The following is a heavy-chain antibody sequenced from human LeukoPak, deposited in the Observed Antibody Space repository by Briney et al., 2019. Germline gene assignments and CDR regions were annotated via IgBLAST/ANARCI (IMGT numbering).Heavy chain of an antibody. CDR2: IGISSNKI. D-gene: IGHD3-10*01. V-gene: IGHV3-21*04. J-gene: IGHJ6*02. Sequence: GGSLRLSCAASGFTLRSYTMNWVRQAPGKGLEWVSSIGISSNKIYYADSVKGRFIISRDNAKNSLYLQMNSLRAEDTALYYCAKGLYGSDMDVWGQGTTVTVSS. CDR1: GFTLRSYT. CDR3: AKGLYGSDMDV.